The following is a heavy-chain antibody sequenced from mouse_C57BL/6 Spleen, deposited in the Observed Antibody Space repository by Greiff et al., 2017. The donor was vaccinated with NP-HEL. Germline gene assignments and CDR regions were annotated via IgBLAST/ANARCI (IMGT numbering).Heavy chain of an antibody. CDR2: IDPENGDT. CDR3: TTYSTGRYFDY. CDR1: GFNIKDDY. D-gene: IGHD4-1*02. Sequence: VQLQQSGAELVRPGASVKLSCTASGFNIKDDYMHWVKQRPEQGLEWIGWIDPENGDTEYASKFQGKATITADTSSNTAYLQLSSLTSEDTAVYYCTTYSTGRYFDYWGRGTTLTVSS. J-gene: IGHJ2*01. V-gene: IGHV14-4*01.